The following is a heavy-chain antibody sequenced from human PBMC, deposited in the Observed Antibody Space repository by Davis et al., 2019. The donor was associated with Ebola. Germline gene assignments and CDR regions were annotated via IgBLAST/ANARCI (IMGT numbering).Heavy chain of an antibody. V-gene: IGHV3-30*02. CDR1: GFTFSSYG. D-gene: IGHD2-2*01. CDR3: AKDIVGYCSSTSCHPFDY. J-gene: IGHJ4*02. CDR2: IRYDGSNK. Sequence: GESLKISCAASGFTFSSYGMHWVRQAPGKGLEWVAFIRYDGSNKYYADSVKGRFTISRDNSKNTLYLQMNSLRAEDTAVYYCAKDIVGYCSSTSCHPFDYWGQGTLVTVSS.